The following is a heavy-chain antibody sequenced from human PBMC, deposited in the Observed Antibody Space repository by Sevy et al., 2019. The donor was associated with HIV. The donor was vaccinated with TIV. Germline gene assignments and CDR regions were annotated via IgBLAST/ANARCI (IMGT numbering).Heavy chain of an antibody. CDR1: GYTLTELS. D-gene: IGHD3-10*01. J-gene: IGHJ6*02. V-gene: IGHV1-24*01. CDR2: FDPEDGET. Sequence: ASVKVSCKVSGYTLTELSMHWVRQAPGKGLEWMGGFDPEDGETIYAQKFQGRVTMTEDTSTDTAYMELSSLRSDDTAVYYGATTAPMPTMVRGVISLRPPDYYYYGMDVWGQGTTVTVSS. CDR3: ATTAPMPTMVRGVISLRPPDYYYYGMDV.